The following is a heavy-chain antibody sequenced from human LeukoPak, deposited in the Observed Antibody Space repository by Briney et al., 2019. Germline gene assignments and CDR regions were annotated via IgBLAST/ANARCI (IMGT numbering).Heavy chain of an antibody. CDR2: ISNGGTNK. CDR3: ARDGVDGIVVVPAAPEYYFDY. Sequence: PGGSLRLSCAASGFTFTSFAMHWVRQAPGKGLEWVALISNGGTNKYYADSVKGRFTISRDNSKNTLYVQMNSLRVEDTAVYYCARDGVDGIVVVPAAPEYYFDYWGQGTLVTVSS. CDR1: GFTFTSFA. J-gene: IGHJ4*02. V-gene: IGHV3-30*04. D-gene: IGHD2-2*01.